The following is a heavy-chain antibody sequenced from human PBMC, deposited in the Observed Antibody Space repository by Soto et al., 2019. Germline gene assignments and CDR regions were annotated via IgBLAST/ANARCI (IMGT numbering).Heavy chain of an antibody. CDR3: ARGSGYSGIAAAGPDY. V-gene: IGHV3-74*01. J-gene: IGHJ4*02. CDR2: INRDGSST. D-gene: IGHD6-13*01. CDR1: GFTFSSYW. Sequence: EVQLVESGGGLVQPGGSLRLSCAASGFTFSSYWMHWVRQAPGKGLVWVSRINRDGSSTSYADSVKGRFTISRDNAKNTLYLQMNSLRAEDTAVYYCARGSGYSGIAAAGPDYWGQGTLVTVSS.